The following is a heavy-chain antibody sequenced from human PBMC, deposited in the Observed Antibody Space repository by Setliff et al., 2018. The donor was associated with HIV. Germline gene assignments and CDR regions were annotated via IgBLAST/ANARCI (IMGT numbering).Heavy chain of an antibody. J-gene: IGHJ4*02. Sequence: HGESLKISCAASGFTFSTYAMSWVRQAPGKGLEWVSDISGIGSSTYYADSVKGRFTISRDNSKNTLYLQMNSLRAEDTAVYYCAKPTYYYDDSGYSGGDYWGQGTLVTVSS. D-gene: IGHD3-22*01. CDR2: ISGIGSST. CDR1: GFTFSTYA. V-gene: IGHV3-23*01. CDR3: AKPTYYYDDSGYSGGDY.